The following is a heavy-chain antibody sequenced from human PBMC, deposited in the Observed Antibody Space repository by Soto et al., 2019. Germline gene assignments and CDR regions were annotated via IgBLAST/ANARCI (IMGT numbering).Heavy chain of an antibody. Sequence: ASVKVSCKACGYTFTGYYMHWVRQAAGQGLEWMGWINPNSGGTNYAQKFQGRVTMTRDTSISTAYMELSRLRSDDTAVYYCARDYYGSGSYYNTGFYFDYGAQGNRVTVYS. CDR1: GYTFTGYY. CDR3: ARDYYGSGSYYNTGFYFDY. D-gene: IGHD3-10*01. J-gene: IGHJ4*02. CDR2: INPNSGGT. V-gene: IGHV1-2*02.